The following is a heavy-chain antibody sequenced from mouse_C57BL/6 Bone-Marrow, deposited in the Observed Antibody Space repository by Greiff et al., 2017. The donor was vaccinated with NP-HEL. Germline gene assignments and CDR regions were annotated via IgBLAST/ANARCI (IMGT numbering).Heavy chain of an antibody. D-gene: IGHD2-4*01. CDR1: GFTFSDYY. CDR2: INYDGSST. V-gene: IGHV5-16*01. J-gene: IGHJ4*01. Sequence: EVKVVESEGGLVQPGSSMKLSCTASGFTFSDYYMAWVRQVPEKGLEWVANINYDGSSTYYLDSLKSRFIISRDNAKNILYLQMSSLKSEDTATYYCAREGGLRRRTYAMDYWGQGTSVTGSS. CDR3: AREGGLRRRTYAMDY.